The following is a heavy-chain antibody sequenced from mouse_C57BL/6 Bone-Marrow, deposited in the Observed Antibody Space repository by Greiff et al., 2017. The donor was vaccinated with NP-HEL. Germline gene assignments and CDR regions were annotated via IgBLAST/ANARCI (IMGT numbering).Heavy chain of an antibody. CDR2: IYPGDGAT. CDR3: ARYYGSSYYFDY. V-gene: IGHV1-80*01. Sequence: QVQLQQSGAELVKPGASVKISCKAAGYAFRRYWMNWVKQTPGKGLEWIGQIYPGDGATNYNGKFKGKATLTADKSSSTAYMQLSSLTSEDSAVYFCARYYGSSYYFDYWGQGTTLTVSS. D-gene: IGHD1-1*01. CDR1: GYAFRRYW. J-gene: IGHJ2*01.